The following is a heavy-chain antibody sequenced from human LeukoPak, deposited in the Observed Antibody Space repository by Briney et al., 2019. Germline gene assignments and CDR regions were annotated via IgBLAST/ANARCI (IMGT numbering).Heavy chain of an antibody. Sequence: PSETLSLTCTVSGGSISSSSYYWGWIRQPPGKGLEWIGSIYYSGSTYYNPSLKSRVTISVDTSKNQFSLKLSSVTAADTAVYYCARSYSSSSRLHAFDIWGQGTMVTVSS. V-gene: IGHV4-39*07. CDR1: GGSISSSSYY. CDR3: ARSYSSSSRLHAFDI. J-gene: IGHJ3*02. D-gene: IGHD6-6*01. CDR2: IYYSGST.